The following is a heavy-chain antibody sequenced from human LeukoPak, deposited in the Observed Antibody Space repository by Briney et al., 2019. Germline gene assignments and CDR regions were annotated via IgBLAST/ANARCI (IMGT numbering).Heavy chain of an antibody. CDR3: AADSSGSATCDY. V-gene: IGHV1-2*02. CDR1: GYTFTAYY. Sequence: GASVKVSCKASGYTFTAYYMHWVRQAPGQGLEWMGWINPNSGGTNYAQKFQGRVTMTRDTTISTAYMELSRLRSDDTAVYYCAADSSGSATCDYWGQGTLVTVSS. CDR2: INPNSGGT. D-gene: IGHD6-19*01. J-gene: IGHJ4*02.